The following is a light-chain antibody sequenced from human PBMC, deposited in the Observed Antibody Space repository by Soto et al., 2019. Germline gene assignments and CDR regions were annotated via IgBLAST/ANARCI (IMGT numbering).Light chain of an antibody. J-gene: IGKJ1*01. CDR1: QSVTSNY. CDR3: QHYGSPSWT. Sequence: EIVLTQSPGTLSWTSEERDTLACRASQSVTSNYLAWYQQKPGQAPRILIFAASSRATGIPDKFSGSGSGTDFTLTISRLEPDDFAVYYCQHYGSPSWTFGQGTKVDI. CDR2: AAS. V-gene: IGKV3-20*01.